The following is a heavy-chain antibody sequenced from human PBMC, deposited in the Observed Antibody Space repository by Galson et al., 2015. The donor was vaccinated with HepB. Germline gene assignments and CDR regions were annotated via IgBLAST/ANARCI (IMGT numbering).Heavy chain of an antibody. V-gene: IGHV3-48*02. D-gene: IGHD4-17*01. CDR2: ISSSSSTI. Sequence: SLRLSCAASGFTFSSYNMNWVRQAPGKGLEWVSYISSSSSTIYYADSVKGRFTISRDNAKNSLYLQMNSLRDEDTAVYYCARDGGGVYGDYENWFDPWGQGTLVTVSS. CDR3: ARDGGGVYGDYENWFDP. CDR1: GFTFSSYN. J-gene: IGHJ5*02.